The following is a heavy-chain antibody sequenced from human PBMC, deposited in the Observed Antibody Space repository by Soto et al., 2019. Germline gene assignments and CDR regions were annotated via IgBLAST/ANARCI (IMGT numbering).Heavy chain of an antibody. CDR2: VFIHGTT. D-gene: IGHD3-16*01. CDR3: AAETGGGARAFEY. Sequence: QVQLQESGPGLVKASETLSLSCNVSGVSISRFYWNWIRQPAGGGLEWIGRVFIHGTTTYNPSLKSRITMSLGTSKNQLSRNLGSVTAADTAVYYCAAETGGGARAFEYWGQGILATVSS. V-gene: IGHV4-4*07. J-gene: IGHJ4*02. CDR1: GVSISRFY.